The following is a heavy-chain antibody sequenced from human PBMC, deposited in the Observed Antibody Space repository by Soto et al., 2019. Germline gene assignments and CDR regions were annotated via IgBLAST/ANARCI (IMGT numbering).Heavy chain of an antibody. D-gene: IGHD3-22*01. CDR1: GGTFRRCT. Sequence: GASVKVSGKASGGTFRRCTISWVRQAPGQGLEWMGTLILILGIANYAQKFQGRVTITADKSTSTAYMELSSLRSEDTAVYYWARSYYDERNWFDPWGQGTLVTVSS. CDR2: LILILGIA. V-gene: IGHV1-69*02. CDR3: ARSYYDERNWFDP. J-gene: IGHJ5*02.